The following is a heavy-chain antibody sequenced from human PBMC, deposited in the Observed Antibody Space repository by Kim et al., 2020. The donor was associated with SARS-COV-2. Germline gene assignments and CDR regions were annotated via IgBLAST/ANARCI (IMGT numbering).Heavy chain of an antibody. Sequence: SETLSLTCAVYGGSFSGYYWSWIRQPPGKGLEWIGEINHSGSTNYNPSLKSRVTISVDTSKNQFSLKLSSVTAADTAVYYCARAGDSSGYSHSVYYFDYWGQGTLVTVSS. V-gene: IGHV4-34*01. CDR3: ARAGDSSGYSHSVYYFDY. CDR1: GGSFSGYY. CDR2: INHSGST. J-gene: IGHJ4*02. D-gene: IGHD3-22*01.